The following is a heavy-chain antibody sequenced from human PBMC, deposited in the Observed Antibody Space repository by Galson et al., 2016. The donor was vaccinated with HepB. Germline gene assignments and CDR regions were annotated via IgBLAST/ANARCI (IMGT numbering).Heavy chain of an antibody. Sequence: SVKVSCKASGGTFSNYRIDWVRQAPGQGLEWMGGIIPVSRTPNYAQKFQVRVTITADESTSSSYTEVSSLKSEDTAVYYCARGGPSNQALLFPEPLRTWGQGTLVTVSS. CDR2: IIPVSRTP. D-gene: IGHD2-21*02. J-gene: IGHJ4*02. CDR3: ARGGPSNQALLFPEPLRT. V-gene: IGHV1-69*13. CDR1: GGTFSNYR.